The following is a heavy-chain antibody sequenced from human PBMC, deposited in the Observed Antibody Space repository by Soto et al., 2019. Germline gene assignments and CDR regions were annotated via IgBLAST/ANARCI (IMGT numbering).Heavy chain of an antibody. CDR1: GYTFTSYA. J-gene: IGHJ6*02. Sequence: ASVKVSCKASGYTFTSYAMHWVRQAPGQRLEWVGWINAGNGKTKYSQKFQGRVTMTKDTSTNTAYMELSSLRSEDTAVYYCASGGELQSYYYGMDVWGQGTTVTVSS. CDR2: INAGNGKT. V-gene: IGHV1-3*01. D-gene: IGHD1-7*01. CDR3: ASGGELQSYYYGMDV.